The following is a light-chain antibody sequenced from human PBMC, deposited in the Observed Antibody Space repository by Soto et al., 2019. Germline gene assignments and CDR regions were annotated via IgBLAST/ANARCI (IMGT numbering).Light chain of an antibody. V-gene: IGKV4-1*01. CDR2: WAS. CDR1: QTVFYGINKKDY. J-gene: IGKJ4*01. CDR3: QQSYSPPLT. Sequence: DIVMTQSPDSLAVSLGERATMHCKSSQTVFYGINKKDYLAWYQHKPGQPPKLLIYWASTRESGVPDRFSGSGSGTDFTLTNNSLQAEDVAVYYCQQSYSPPLTFGGGTKVEIK.